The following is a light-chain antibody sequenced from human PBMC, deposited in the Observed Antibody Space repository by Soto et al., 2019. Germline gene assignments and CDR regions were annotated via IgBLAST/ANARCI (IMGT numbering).Light chain of an antibody. CDR1: QSISSD. Sequence: DIQMTQSPSSLSASVGDRDTITCRASQSISSDLNWYQQKPGKAPRLLIYAASSLQRGVPSRFSSSVSGTAFTLNISSLQPEDFATYYCQHSYSTPPGLTCGGGTKVHI. V-gene: IGKV1-39*01. CDR3: QHSYSTPPGLT. J-gene: IGKJ4*01. CDR2: AAS.